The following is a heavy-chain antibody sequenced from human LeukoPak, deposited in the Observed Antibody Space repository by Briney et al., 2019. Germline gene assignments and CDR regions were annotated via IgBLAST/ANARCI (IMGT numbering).Heavy chain of an antibody. CDR3: ARASNGYSYGPSDY. CDR2: ISAYNGNT. Sequence: ASVKVSCKASGYTFTSYGISWVRQAPGQGLEWMGWISAYNGNTNYAQKLQGRVTITADKSTSTAYMDLSSLRSEDTAVYYCARASNGYSYGPSDYWGQGTLVTVSS. J-gene: IGHJ4*02. V-gene: IGHV1-18*01. CDR1: GYTFTSYG. D-gene: IGHD5-18*01.